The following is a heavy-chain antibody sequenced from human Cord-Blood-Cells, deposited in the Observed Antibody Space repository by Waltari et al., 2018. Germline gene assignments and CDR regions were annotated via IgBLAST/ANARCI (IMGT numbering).Heavy chain of an antibody. J-gene: IGHJ6*03. CDR3: AREPSITGANYYYYYYMDV. D-gene: IGHD6-19*01. CDR1: GYTFTSYG. Sequence: QVQLVQSGAEVKKPGASVKVSCKASGYTFTSYGISWVRQAPGQGLEWMGWISAYNGNTNYAQKRKGRVTMTKDTSTSTAYMELRSLRSDDTAVYYCAREPSITGANYYYYYYMDVWGKGTTVTVSS. CDR2: ISAYNGNT. V-gene: IGHV1-18*04.